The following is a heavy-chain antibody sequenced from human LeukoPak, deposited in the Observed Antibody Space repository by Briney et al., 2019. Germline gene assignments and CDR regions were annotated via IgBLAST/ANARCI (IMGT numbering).Heavy chain of an antibody. Sequence: GGSLRLSCAASGFTVSSNYMSWVRQAPGKGLEWFSVIYSGGSAFYADSVKGQFTISRDNSKNTLYLQLNSLRAEDTAVYYCARDKNPGIAADWGQGTLVTVSS. V-gene: IGHV3-53*01. D-gene: IGHD6-25*01. J-gene: IGHJ4*02. CDR2: IYSGGSA. CDR3: ARDKNPGIAAD. CDR1: GFTVSSNY.